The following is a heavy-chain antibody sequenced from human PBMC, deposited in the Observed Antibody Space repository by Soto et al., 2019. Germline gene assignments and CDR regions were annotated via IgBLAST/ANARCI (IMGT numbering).Heavy chain of an antibody. CDR3: ARDLGTAMAPDYYYYGMDV. CDR2: INWNGGST. J-gene: IGHJ6*02. Sequence: GGSLRLSCAASGFTFDDYGMSWVRQAPGKGLEWVSGINWNGGSTGYADSVKGRFTISRDNAKNSLYLQMNSLRAEDTALYYCARDLGTAMAPDYYYYGMDVWGQGTTVTVSS. D-gene: IGHD5-18*01. V-gene: IGHV3-20*04. CDR1: GFTFDDYG.